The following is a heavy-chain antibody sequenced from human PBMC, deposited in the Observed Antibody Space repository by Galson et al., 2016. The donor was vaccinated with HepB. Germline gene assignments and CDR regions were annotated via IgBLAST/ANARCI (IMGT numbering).Heavy chain of an antibody. J-gene: IGHJ4*02. CDR2: ISYDGSDK. CDR1: GFTFRSYG. D-gene: IGHD6-19*01. Sequence: SLRLSCAASGFTFRSYGIHWVRQAPGKGLEWVAVISYDGSDKYYADSVKGRFTISRDNSKNTLYLQMDSLRAGDTAVYYCAKTGTWWLGPDYWGQGTLVTVSS. CDR3: AKTGTWWLGPDY. V-gene: IGHV3-30*18.